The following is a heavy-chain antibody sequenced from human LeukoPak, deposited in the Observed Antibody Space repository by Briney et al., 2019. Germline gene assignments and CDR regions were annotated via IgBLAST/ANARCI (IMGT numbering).Heavy chain of an antibody. CDR3: ARARRYCSGGSCYSSWFDP. J-gene: IGHJ5*02. V-gene: IGHV3-66*01. D-gene: IGHD2-15*01. Sequence: GGSLRLSCAASGFTVSSNYMSWVRQAPGKGLEWVSVIYSGGSTYYADSVKGRFTISRDNSKNTLYLQMNSLRAEDTAVYYCARARRYCSGGSCYSSWFDPWGQGILVTVSS. CDR1: GFTVSSNY. CDR2: IYSGGST.